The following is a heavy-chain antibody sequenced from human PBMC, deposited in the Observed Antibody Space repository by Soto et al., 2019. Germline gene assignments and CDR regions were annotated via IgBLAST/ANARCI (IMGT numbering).Heavy chain of an antibody. CDR3: ARISLAGSVDTAMGSFDY. Sequence: FSGCFLSTNKMCVSWIRQPPGKALEWLARIDWDDDKYYSTSLKTRLTISKDTSKNQVVLTMTNMDPVDTATYYCARISLAGSVDTAMGSFDYWGQGTLVTVSS. CDR1: GCFLSTNKMC. V-gene: IGHV2-70*11. CDR2: IDWDDDK. D-gene: IGHD5-18*01. J-gene: IGHJ4*02.